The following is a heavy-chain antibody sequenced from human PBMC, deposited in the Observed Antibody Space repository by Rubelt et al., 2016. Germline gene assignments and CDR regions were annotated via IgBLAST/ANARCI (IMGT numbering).Heavy chain of an antibody. CDR2: IKQDGSEK. D-gene: IGHD6-19*01. CDR3: AKDRLVHYYYYGMDV. V-gene: IGHV3-30*02. J-gene: IGHJ6*04. Sequence: IKQDGSEKYYADSVKGRFTISRDNSKNTLYLQMNSLRAEDTAVYYCAKDRLVHYYYYGMDVWGKGTTVTVSS.